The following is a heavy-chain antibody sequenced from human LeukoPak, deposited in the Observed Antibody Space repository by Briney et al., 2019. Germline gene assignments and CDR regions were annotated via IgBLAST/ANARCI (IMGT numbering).Heavy chain of an antibody. CDR2: IQHDGNNV. CDR3: AKDYSSGWYYFDT. V-gene: IGHV3-30*02. D-gene: IGHD6-13*01. J-gene: IGHJ4*02. Sequence: GGSLRLSCVASGFTFTSFGMHWVRQAPGKGLEWVAFIQHDGNNVYYADSVKGRFTISRDSSKNTVFLLLNSLRPEDSAMYYCAKDYSSGWYYFDTWGQGTLVTVSS. CDR1: GFTFTSFG.